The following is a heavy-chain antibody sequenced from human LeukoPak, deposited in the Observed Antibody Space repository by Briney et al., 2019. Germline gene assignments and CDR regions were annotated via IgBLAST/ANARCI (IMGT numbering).Heavy chain of an antibody. CDR3: ARGDFWSGPGSYNWFDP. CDR1: GGSFSGYY. CDR2: INHRGST. J-gene: IGHJ5*02. D-gene: IGHD3-3*01. Sequence: KSSETLSLTCAVYGGSFSGYYWSWIRQPPGKGLEWIGEINHRGSTNYNPSLKSRVTISVDTSKNQFSLKLSSVTAADTAVYYCARGDFWSGPGSYNWFDPWGQGTLVPVSS. V-gene: IGHV4-34*01.